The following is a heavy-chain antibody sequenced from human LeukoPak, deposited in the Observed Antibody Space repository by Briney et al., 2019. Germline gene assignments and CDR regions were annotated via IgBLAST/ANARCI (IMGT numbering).Heavy chain of an antibody. CDR1: GYSISSGYY. Sequence: SETLSLTCTVSGYSISSGYYWGWIRQPPGKGLEWIGSIYHSGSTYYNPSLKSRVTISVDTSKNQFSLKLSSVTAADTAVYYCARGRWRRHSYYYYLDVWGKGTTVTVSS. CDR2: IYHSGST. CDR3: ARGRWRRHSYYYYLDV. D-gene: IGHD3-3*01. V-gene: IGHV4-38-2*02. J-gene: IGHJ6*03.